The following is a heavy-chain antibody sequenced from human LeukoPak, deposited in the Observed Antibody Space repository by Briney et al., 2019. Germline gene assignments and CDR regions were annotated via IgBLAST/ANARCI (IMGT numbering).Heavy chain of an antibody. J-gene: IGHJ4*02. CDR1: GGSFSGYY. Sequence: SETLSLTCAVYGGSFSGYYWSWIRQPPGKGLEWIGEINHSGSTNYNPSLKSRVTISVDTSKNQFSLKLSSVTAADTAVYYCARGFRWTGIFDYWGQGTLATVSS. V-gene: IGHV4-34*01. D-gene: IGHD3/OR15-3a*01. CDR3: ARGFRWTGIFDY. CDR2: INHSGST.